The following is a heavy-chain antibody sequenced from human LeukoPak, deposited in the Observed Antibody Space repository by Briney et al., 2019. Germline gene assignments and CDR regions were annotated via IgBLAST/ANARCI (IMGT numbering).Heavy chain of an antibody. J-gene: IGHJ4*02. CDR2: IYGAGST. V-gene: IGHV3-53*01. D-gene: IGHD2-8*01. Sequence: PGESLRLSCAASGFTVSSTYMSWVRQAPGKGLEWVSIIYGAGSTYYADSVKGRFTISRDNSKNTLYLQMNSLRAEDTAVYYCAKGHCTNGICWLDWGQGTLVTVSS. CDR1: GFTVSSTY. CDR3: AKGHCTNGICWLD.